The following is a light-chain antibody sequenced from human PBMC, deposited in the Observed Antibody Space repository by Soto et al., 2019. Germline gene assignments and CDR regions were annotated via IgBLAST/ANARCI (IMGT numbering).Light chain of an antibody. J-gene: IGKJ1*01. CDR3: QQSSNWPPT. V-gene: IGKV3-11*01. CDR1: QSVSSY. CDR2: DAS. Sequence: EIVLTQSPATLSLSPGERATLSCRASQSVSSYLAWYQQKPGQAPRLLIYDASNRATGIPARFSGSGSGTDFPLTISSLEPEDFAVYYCQQSSNWPPTFGQGTKVEIK.